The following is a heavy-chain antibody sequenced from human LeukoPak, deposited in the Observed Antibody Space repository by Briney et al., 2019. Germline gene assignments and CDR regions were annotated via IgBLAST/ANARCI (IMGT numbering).Heavy chain of an antibody. CDR3: ARGEMATIVDY. V-gene: IGHV7-4-1*02. CDR2: IDTNTGNP. Sequence: ASVKVSCKASGYTFTNYTLNWVRQAPGQGLEWMGWIDTNTGNPTYAQGFIGRFVFSLDTSVTTAYLQISSLKAEDTAVYYCARGEMATIVDYWGQGTLVTVSS. D-gene: IGHD5-24*01. CDR1: GYTFTNYT. J-gene: IGHJ4*02.